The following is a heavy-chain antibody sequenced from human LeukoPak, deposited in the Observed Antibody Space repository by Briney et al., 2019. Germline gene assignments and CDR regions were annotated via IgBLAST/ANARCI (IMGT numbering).Heavy chain of an antibody. V-gene: IGHV3-23*01. CDR2: ISGSGGST. Sequence: GGSLRLSCAASGFTFSSYAMSWVRQAPGKGLEWVSAISGSGGSTYYADSVKGRFTISRDNSKNTLYLQMNSLRAEDTAVYYCAKDLGDIVVVPAAIVGPYDYWGQGTLVTVSS. CDR1: GFTFSSYA. CDR3: AKDLGDIVVVPAAIVGPYDY. D-gene: IGHD2-2*02. J-gene: IGHJ4*02.